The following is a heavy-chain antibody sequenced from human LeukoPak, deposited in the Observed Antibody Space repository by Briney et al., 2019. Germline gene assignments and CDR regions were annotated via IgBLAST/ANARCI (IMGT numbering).Heavy chain of an antibody. CDR2: ISDDGRSK. V-gene: IGHV3-30*18. CDR1: GFSFISYG. D-gene: IGHD4-17*01. CDR3: AKRPSDYGDYVSYFDY. Sequence: PGGSLRLSCAASGFSFISYGMHWVRQAPGKGLEWVGVISDDGRSKDCADSVKGRFTISRDNSKDTLYLQMNSLRAEDTAVYYCAKRPSDYGDYVSYFDYWGQGTLVTVSS. J-gene: IGHJ4*02.